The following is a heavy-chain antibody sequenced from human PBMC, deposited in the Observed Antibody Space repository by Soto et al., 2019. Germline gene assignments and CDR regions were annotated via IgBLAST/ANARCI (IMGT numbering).Heavy chain of an antibody. J-gene: IGHJ6*02. D-gene: IGHD2-15*01. CDR2: IIPIFGTA. Sequence: SVKCSCKASGGTFSSYAISWVRQAPGQWLEWMGGIIPIFGTANYAQKFQGRVTITADESTSTAYMELSSLRSEDTAVYYCARRGYCSGGSCYSSYYYYYGMDVWGQGTTVTVSS. V-gene: IGHV1-69*01. CDR1: GGTFSSYA. CDR3: ARRGYCSGGSCYSSYYYYYGMDV.